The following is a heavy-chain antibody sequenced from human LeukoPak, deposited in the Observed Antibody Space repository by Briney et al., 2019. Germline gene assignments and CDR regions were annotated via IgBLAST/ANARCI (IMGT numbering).Heavy chain of an antibody. J-gene: IGHJ4*02. CDR1: GFTFSSYA. D-gene: IGHD3-10*01. CDR2: ISYDGTNK. CDR3: ARVPEHYGSGSYLDY. V-gene: IGHV3-30-3*01. Sequence: PGGSLRLSCAASGFTFSSYAINWVRQAPGKGLEWVAVISYDGTNKNYADSVKGRFSISRDSSKNTFYLEMNSLRSEDTAVYYCARVPEHYGSGSYLDYWGQGSLVTVPS.